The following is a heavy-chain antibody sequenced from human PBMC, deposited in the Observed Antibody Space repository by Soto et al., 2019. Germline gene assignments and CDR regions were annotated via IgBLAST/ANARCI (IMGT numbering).Heavy chain of an antibody. V-gene: IGHV3-23*01. CDR3: AKGPRRYCSSTSCYVSGKSGYYYMDV. J-gene: IGHJ6*03. Sequence: GGSLRLSCAASGFTFSSYAMSWVRQAPGKGLEWVSAISGSGGSTYYADSVKGRFTISRDNSKNTLYLQMNSLRAEDTAVYYCAKGPRRYCSSTSCYVSGKSGYYYMDVWGKGTTVTVSS. D-gene: IGHD2-2*01. CDR2: ISGSGGST. CDR1: GFTFSSYA.